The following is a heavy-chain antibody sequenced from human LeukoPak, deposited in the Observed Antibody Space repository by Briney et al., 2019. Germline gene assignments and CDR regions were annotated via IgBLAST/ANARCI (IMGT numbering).Heavy chain of an antibody. CDR3: AAKILGYLPFDY. CDR2: IAGSGGGI. D-gene: IGHD1-26*01. CDR1: GFNFAGYA. Sequence: GGSLRLSCAASGFNFAGYAMAWVRQVPGKGLGWVSSIAGSGGGISYADSVKGRFTISRDNFKNTLYLQMTSLRAEDTALYFCAAKILGYLPFDYWGQGTLVTVS. V-gene: IGHV3-23*01. J-gene: IGHJ4*02.